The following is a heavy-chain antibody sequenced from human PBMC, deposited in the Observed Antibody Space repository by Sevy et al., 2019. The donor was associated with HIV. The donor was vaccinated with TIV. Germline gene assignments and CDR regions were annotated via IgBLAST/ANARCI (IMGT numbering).Heavy chain of an antibody. CDR3: ASSPNYYDSSGYYYWGNAFDI. CDR2: IYYSGNT. J-gene: IGHJ3*02. V-gene: IGHV4-61*01. CDR1: GGSVSSGSYY. Sequence: SETLSLTCTVSGGSVSSGSYYWSWIRQPPGKGLEWIGYIYYSGNTNYNPSLKSRVTISVDTSKNQFSLKLGSVTAADTAVYYCASSPNYYDSSGYYYWGNAFDIWGQGTMVTVSS. D-gene: IGHD3-22*01.